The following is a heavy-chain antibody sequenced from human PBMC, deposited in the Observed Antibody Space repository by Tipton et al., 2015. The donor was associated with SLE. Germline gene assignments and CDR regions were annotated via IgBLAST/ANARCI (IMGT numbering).Heavy chain of an antibody. CDR3: ARGDSSAYYSTPDYFDY. J-gene: IGHJ4*02. CDR1: GFAFSNYA. V-gene: IGHV3-69-1*02. D-gene: IGHD3-22*01. CDR2: IFTYGNT. Sequence: SLRLSCAASGFAFSNYAMNWVRQTPGKGLEWVSVIFTYGNTRYADSVKGRFTISRDNARSLLYLQMGSLRAEDAAVYYCARGDSSAYYSTPDYFDYWGQGTLVTASS.